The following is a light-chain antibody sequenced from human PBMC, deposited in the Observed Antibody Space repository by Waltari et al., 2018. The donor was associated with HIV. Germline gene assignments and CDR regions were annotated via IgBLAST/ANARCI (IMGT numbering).Light chain of an antibody. Sequence: QSALTLPHSASRSLGQSFTISCTGPSTASGAYAFDSWSQRHPHSAPKLLLYAVSRRPSTVSDRFSSSRSGNTAFLTVAGLQPDDEATYFCSSYGDSLKILFGGGTNVTIL. J-gene: IGLJ3*02. CDR2: AVS. V-gene: IGLV2-8*01. CDR3: SSYGDSLKIL. CDR1: STASGAYAF.